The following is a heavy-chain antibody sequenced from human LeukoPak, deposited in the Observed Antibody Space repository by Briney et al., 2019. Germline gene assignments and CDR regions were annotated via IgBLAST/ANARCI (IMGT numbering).Heavy chain of an antibody. D-gene: IGHD3-3*01. J-gene: IGHJ4*02. CDR2: ISAYNGNT. CDR1: GYTFTSYD. CDR3: ARDRVPGITIFGVVNFDY. V-gene: IGHV1-18*01. Sequence: ASVKVSCKASGYTFTSYDINWVRQAPGQGLEWMGWISAYNGNTNYAQKLQGRVTMTTDTSTSTAYMELRSLRSDDTAVYYCARDRVPGITIFGVVNFDYWGQGTLVTVSS.